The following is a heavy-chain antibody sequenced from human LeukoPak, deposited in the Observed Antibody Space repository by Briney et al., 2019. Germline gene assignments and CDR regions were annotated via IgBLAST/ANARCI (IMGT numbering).Heavy chain of an antibody. CDR1: GFTISTHW. Sequence: GGSLRLSCAASGFTISTHWMSWVRQAPGKGLEWVANIKPDGSEKDYVDSLKGRFTISRDNAKNSLYLQVNSLRAEDTAVYYCARFGVPYGVDVWGQGTTVTVSS. CDR3: ARFGVPYGVDV. CDR2: IKPDGSEK. V-gene: IGHV3-7*04. J-gene: IGHJ6*02. D-gene: IGHD3-16*01.